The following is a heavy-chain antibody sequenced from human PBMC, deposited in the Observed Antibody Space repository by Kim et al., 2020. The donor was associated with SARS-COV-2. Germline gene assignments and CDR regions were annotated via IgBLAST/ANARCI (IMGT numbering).Heavy chain of an antibody. CDR3: ARHGPMTTVNPFDY. D-gene: IGHD4-17*01. Sequence: NPSLKSRVTISIDTSKNQFSLKLSSVTAADTAVYYCARHGPMTTVNPFDYWGQGTLVTVSS. J-gene: IGHJ4*02. V-gene: IGHV4-59*08.